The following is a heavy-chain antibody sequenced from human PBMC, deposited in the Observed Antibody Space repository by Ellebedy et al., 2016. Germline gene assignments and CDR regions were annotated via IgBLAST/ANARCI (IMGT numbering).Heavy chain of an antibody. D-gene: IGHD2-2*01. V-gene: IGHV1-3*01. CDR3: ARDNPHIEVPASLDP. CDR1: GYTFTSYG. CDR2: INAGNGNT. Sequence: ASVKVSCKASGYTFTSYGISWVRQAPGQGLEWMGWINAGNGNTKYSQKFQGRVTITRDTSASTAYMELSSLRSEDTAVYYCARDNPHIEVPASLDPWGQGTLVTVSS. J-gene: IGHJ5*02.